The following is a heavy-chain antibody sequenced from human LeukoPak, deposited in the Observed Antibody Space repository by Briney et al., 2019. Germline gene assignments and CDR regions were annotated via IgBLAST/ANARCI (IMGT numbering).Heavy chain of an antibody. Sequence: RSGGSLRLSCAASGFTFSSYSMNWVRQAPGKGLEWVSGISASGGSTYYADSVQGRFIISRDNSKNTLFLQMNSLRAEDTAIYYCAKDATRINSPVDYWGQGILVTVSS. J-gene: IGHJ4*02. V-gene: IGHV3-23*01. CDR2: ISASGGST. D-gene: IGHD2/OR15-2a*01. CDR1: GFTFSSYS. CDR3: AKDATRINSPVDY.